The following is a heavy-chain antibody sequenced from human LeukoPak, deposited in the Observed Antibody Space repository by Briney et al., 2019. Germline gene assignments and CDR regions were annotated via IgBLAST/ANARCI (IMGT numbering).Heavy chain of an antibody. CDR2: IYTGGST. J-gene: IGHJ4*02. D-gene: IGHD7-27*01. CDR3: ARASTLRTGDAH. Sequence: ASETLSLTCTVSGGSIRSYYMSWVRQAPGKGLEWVSVIYTGGSTSYADSVKGRFTISRDSSKNTLFLQMNSLRAEDTAVYYCARASTLRTGDAHWGQGTLVTVSS. V-gene: IGHV3-66*01. CDR1: GGSIRSYY.